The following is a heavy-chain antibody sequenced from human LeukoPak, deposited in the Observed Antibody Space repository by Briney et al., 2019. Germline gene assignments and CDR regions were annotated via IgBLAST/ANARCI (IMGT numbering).Heavy chain of an antibody. Sequence: GGSLRLSCAASGFTFSSCSMNWVRQAPGKGLEWVSSISSSSSYIYYADSVKGRFTISRDNAKNSLYLQMNSLRAEDTAVYYCARDTVYYGSGTMKYYYYGVDVWGKGTTVTVSS. CDR3: ARDTVYYGSGTMKYYYYGVDV. J-gene: IGHJ6*04. V-gene: IGHV3-21*01. CDR2: ISSSSSYI. D-gene: IGHD3-10*01. CDR1: GFTFSSCS.